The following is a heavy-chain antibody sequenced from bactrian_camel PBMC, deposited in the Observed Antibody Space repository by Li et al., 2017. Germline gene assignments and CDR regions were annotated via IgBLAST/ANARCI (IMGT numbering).Heavy chain of an antibody. CDR2: INSDMT. D-gene: IGHD7*01. V-gene: IGHV3S35*01. CDR1: GFTFSNYG. J-gene: IGHJ4*01. Sequence: VESGGGLVEPGGSLRLSCAASGFTFSNYGMNWVRQAPGKGLEWVSRINSDMTHYADSVKGRFTISRDSAKNALYLQLSRLKTEDTAMYYCVGGTRGEYFYWGQGTQVTVS. CDR3: VGGTRGEYFY.